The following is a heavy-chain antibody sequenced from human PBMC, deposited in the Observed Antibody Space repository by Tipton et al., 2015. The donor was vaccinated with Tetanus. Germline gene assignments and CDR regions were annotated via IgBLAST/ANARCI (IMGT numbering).Heavy chain of an antibody. J-gene: IGHJ3*02. D-gene: IGHD5-24*01. Sequence: QSGAEVKKAGESLKISCEGSGYSFNIYWIAWVRQMPGKGLEWMGIIYPGDSDTTYSPSFEGQVTISADKSISTAYLNWSSLKASDTAMYYCARRSRDGHTWDNFDIWGQGTMVKVSS. CDR2: IYPGDSDT. CDR1: GYSFNIYW. V-gene: IGHV5-51*01. CDR3: ARRSRDGHTWDNFDI.